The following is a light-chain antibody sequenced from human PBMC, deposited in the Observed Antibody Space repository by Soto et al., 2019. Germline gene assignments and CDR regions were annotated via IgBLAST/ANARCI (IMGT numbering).Light chain of an antibody. Sequence: EIVLTQSPSTLSLSPGERATLSCRASHSVSSTYLAWYQQKPGQPPRLLLYGASRRATGIPDRFRGSGSGTDFTLTISRREPEDFAVYYCQQYGSSRPYTFGHVTKLEIK. V-gene: IGKV3-20*01. J-gene: IGKJ2*01. CDR3: QQYGSSRPYT. CDR2: GAS. CDR1: HSVSSTY.